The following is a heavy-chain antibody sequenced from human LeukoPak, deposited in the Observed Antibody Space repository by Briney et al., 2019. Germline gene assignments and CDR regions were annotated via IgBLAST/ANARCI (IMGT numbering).Heavy chain of an antibody. J-gene: IGHJ6*03. CDR1: GGSFSGYY. D-gene: IGHD3-10*01. Sequence: SETLSLTCAVYGGSFSGYYWSWIRQPPGKGLEWIGEINHSGSTNYNPSLKSRITISVDTSKNQFSLKLSSVTAADTAVYYCATKSRGYYGSGLGYYYYYMDVWGKGTTVTVSS. CDR3: ATKSRGYYGSGLGYYYYYMDV. V-gene: IGHV4-34*01. CDR2: INHSGST.